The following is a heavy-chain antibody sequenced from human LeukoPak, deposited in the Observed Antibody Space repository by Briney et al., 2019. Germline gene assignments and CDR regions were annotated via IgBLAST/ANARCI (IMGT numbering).Heavy chain of an antibody. J-gene: IGHJ6*04. D-gene: IGHD3-10*02. V-gene: IGHV3-48*04. Sequence: GGSLRLSCAASGFTVSSYSMNWVRQAPGKGLEWASYISSSGSTIYYADSVKGRFTISRDNAKHSLYLQMNSLRAEDTAVYYCAELGITMIGGVWGKGTTVTISS. CDR3: AELGITMIGGV. CDR2: ISSSGSTI. CDR1: GFTVSSYS.